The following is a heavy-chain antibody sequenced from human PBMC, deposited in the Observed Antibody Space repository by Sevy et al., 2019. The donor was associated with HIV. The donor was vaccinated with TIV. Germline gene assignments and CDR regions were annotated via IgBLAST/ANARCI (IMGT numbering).Heavy chain of an antibody. CDR2: ISSSSSYI. D-gene: IGHD6-13*01. Sequence: GGSLRLSCAASGFTFSSYSMNWVRQAPGKGLEWVSSISSSSSYIYYADSVEGRFTISRDNAKNSLYLQMNSLRAEDTAVYYCAREEGGQQSYYYGMDVWGQGTTVTVSS. CDR3: AREEGGQQSYYYGMDV. J-gene: IGHJ6*02. V-gene: IGHV3-21*01. CDR1: GFTFSSYS.